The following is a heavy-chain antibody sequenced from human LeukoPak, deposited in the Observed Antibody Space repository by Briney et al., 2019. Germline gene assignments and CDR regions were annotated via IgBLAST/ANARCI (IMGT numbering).Heavy chain of an antibody. D-gene: IGHD5-24*01. CDR1: GVFLRRSTYY. V-gene: IGHV4-39*02. Sequence: SETLSLTCTVSGVFLRRSTYYWGWVRQTPGKGFEWIANIYDNGKTDYNPSLKSPVTISMETSKKHFSLKLSSVTAADTAVYYCARMAPSSYWGQGTLITVSS. CDR3: ARMAPSSY. J-gene: IGHJ4*02. CDR2: IYDNGKT.